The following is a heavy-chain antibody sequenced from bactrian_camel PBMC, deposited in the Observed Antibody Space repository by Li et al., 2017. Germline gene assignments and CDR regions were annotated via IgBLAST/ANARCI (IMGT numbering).Heavy chain of an antibody. V-gene: IGHV3S53*01. J-gene: IGHJ4*01. CDR2: IEPDGTA. Sequence: HVQLVESGGGSVQAGGSLRLSCAFSGYTYSGHCMGWFRQVPGQERKGVATIEPDGTATYATPVKGRFTVTRDKKSLYLQMNNLKPEDAAIYVCAVDSRTFGHCWFSNYEIWGQGTQVTVS. D-gene: IGHD3*01. CDR1: GYTYSGHC. CDR3: AVDSRTFGHCWFSNYEI.